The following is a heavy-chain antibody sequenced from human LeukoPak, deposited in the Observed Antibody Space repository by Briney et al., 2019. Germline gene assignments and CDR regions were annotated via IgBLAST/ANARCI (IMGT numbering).Heavy chain of an antibody. V-gene: IGHV4-34*01. D-gene: IGHD4-17*01. Sequence: SETLSLTCAVSGVSFNDYYWSWVRQTPGKGLESIGEINHSGYTNDSPSLKSRVTLSIDTSRKQFSLNLRSVTVADTGIYYCTRMTTGHDYWGQGTLVTVSS. J-gene: IGHJ4*02. CDR3: TRMTTGHDY. CDR2: INHSGYT. CDR1: GVSFNDYY.